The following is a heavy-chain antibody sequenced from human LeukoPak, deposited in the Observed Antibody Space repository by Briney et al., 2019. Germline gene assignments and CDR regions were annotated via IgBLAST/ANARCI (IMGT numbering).Heavy chain of an antibody. V-gene: IGHV4-34*01. CDR2: INHSGST. D-gene: IGHD3-3*01. Sequence: SETLSLTCAVYDGSFSGYYWSWIRQPPGKGLEWIGEINHSGSTNYNPSLKSRVTISLDTSKSQFSLKVRYVTAADTAVYYCARGRNYDFWSGYSRPYYFDYWGQGTLVTVSS. J-gene: IGHJ4*02. CDR3: ARGRNYDFWSGYSRPYYFDY. CDR1: DGSFSGYY.